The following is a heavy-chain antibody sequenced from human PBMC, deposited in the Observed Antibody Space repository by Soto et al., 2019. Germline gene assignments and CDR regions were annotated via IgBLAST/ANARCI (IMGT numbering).Heavy chain of an antibody. CDR3: ARDLINSSGWSYDAFDI. D-gene: IGHD6-19*01. V-gene: IGHV7-4-1*01. Sequence: ASVKVSCKASGYTFTSYGISWVRQAPGQGLEWMGWINTNTGNPTYAQGFTGRFVFSLDTSVSTAYLQICSLKAEDTAVYYCARDLINSSGWSYDAFDIWGQGTMVTVSS. CDR1: GYTFTSYG. CDR2: INTNTGNP. J-gene: IGHJ3*02.